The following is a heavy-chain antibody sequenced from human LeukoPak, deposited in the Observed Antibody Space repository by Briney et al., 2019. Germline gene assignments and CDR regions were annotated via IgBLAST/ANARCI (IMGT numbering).Heavy chain of an antibody. J-gene: IGHJ3*02. CDR3: ARAPYSSGPGAFDI. Sequence: GGSLRLSCAASGFTVSSNYMSWVRQAPGKGLEWVSVIYSGGGTYYADSVKGRFTISRDNSKNTLYLQMNSLRAEDTAVYYCARAPYSSGPGAFDIWGRGTMVTVSS. CDR1: GFTVSSNY. D-gene: IGHD6-19*01. CDR2: IYSGGGT. V-gene: IGHV3-53*01.